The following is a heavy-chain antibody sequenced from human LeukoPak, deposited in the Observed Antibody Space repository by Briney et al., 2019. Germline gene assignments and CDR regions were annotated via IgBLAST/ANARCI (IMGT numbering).Heavy chain of an antibody. CDR3: ARYPRDCSGGTCYSYYFFDY. J-gene: IGHJ4*02. CDR1: GFTFNNYW. D-gene: IGHD2-15*01. V-gene: IGHV3-7*04. Sequence: GGSLRLSCAASGFTFNNYWMSWVRQAPGRGLEWVANIKQDGSEKYYVDSVKGRFTVSRDNAKNSLYLQMNSLRAEDTAVYYCARYPRDCSGGTCYSYYFFDYWGQGTLVTVSS. CDR2: IKQDGSEK.